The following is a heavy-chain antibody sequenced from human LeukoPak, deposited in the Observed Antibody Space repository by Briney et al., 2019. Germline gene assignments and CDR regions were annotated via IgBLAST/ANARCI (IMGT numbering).Heavy chain of an antibody. CDR3: ACTAYYYYLDV. CDR2: VSGSGDNT. D-gene: IGHD5-18*01. CDR1: GFTFSSHA. V-gene: IGHV3-23*01. J-gene: IGHJ6*03. Sequence: GGSLRLSCAASGFTFSSHAMSWVRQAPGEGLEWVSAVSGSGDNTYYADSVKGRFTISRDNSKNTLYLHMSSLRAEDTAVYYCACTAYYYYLDVWGKGTTVTVSS.